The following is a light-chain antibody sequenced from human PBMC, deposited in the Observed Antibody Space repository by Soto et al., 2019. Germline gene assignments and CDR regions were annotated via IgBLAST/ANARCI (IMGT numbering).Light chain of an antibody. J-gene: IGKJ1*01. V-gene: IGKV1-5*01. CDR1: ETINNW. CDR3: QQYTSYSWT. Sequence: IPMTQSPSTLSASVGDRVTITCRASETINNWLAWYQQKPGIAPKLLIYDAYILESGVQSRFSGSGSGTEFTLTISSLQPDDLATYYCQQYTSYSWTFGQGTKVEIK. CDR2: DAY.